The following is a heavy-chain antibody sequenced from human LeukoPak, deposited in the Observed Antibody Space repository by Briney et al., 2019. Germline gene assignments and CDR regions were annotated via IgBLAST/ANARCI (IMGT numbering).Heavy chain of an antibody. Sequence: SETLSLTCAVYGGSFSDYYWSWIRQPPGKGLEWIGEINHSGSTNYNPSLKSRVTISVDTSKNQFSLKLSSVTAADTAVYYCARGTLGYCSSTSCYARFRWFDPWGQGTLVTVSS. CDR2: INHSGST. J-gene: IGHJ5*02. D-gene: IGHD2-2*01. V-gene: IGHV4-34*01. CDR1: GGSFSDYY. CDR3: ARGTLGYCSSTSCYARFRWFDP.